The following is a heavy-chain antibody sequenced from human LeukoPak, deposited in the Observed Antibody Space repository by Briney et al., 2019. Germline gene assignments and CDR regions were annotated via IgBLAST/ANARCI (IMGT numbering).Heavy chain of an antibody. D-gene: IGHD3-3*01. V-gene: IGHV3-74*01. CDR1: GFTFSSYW. J-gene: IGHJ4*02. Sequence: PGGSLRLSCAASGFTFSSYWMHWVRQAPGKGPVWVARTNRDGSSTAYADSVKGRFTISKDNAKNTLYLLMNSLRAEDTAVYYCARDSVEWYIFDYWGQGTLVTVFS. CDR3: ARDSVEWYIFDY. CDR2: TNRDGSST.